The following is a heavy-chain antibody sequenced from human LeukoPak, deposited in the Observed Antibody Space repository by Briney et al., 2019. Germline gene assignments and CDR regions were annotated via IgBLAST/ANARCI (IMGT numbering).Heavy chain of an antibody. V-gene: IGHV6-1*01. CDR2: TYYRSKWSF. J-gene: IGHJ4*02. Sequence: QTLSLTCAISGDSIFTNNVAWNWIRQSPSRGLAWLGRTYYRSKWSFDYAVSVKSRITINADTSKNQFSLQLSSVTPEDTAVYYCARGKYTSFDNWGQGTLVTVSS. CDR3: ARGKYTSFDN. D-gene: IGHD6-6*01. CDR1: GDSIFTNNVA.